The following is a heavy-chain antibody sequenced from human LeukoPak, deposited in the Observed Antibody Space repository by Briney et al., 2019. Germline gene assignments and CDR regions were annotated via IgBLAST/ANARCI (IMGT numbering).Heavy chain of an antibody. CDR1: GGTFSSYA. J-gene: IGHJ5*02. CDR2: IIPILGIA. V-gene: IGHV1-69*04. CDR3: ANQPPLGATGGFWFDP. Sequence: SVKVSCKASGGTFSSYAISWVRQAPGQGLEWMGRIIPILGIANYAQRFQGRVTITADKSTSTAYMELSSLRSEDTAVYYCANQPPLGATGGFWFDPWGQGTLVTVSS. D-gene: IGHD1-26*01.